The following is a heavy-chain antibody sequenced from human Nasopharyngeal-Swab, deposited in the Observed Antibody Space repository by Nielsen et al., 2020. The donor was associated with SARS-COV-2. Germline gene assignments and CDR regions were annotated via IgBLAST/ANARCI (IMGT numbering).Heavy chain of an antibody. V-gene: IGHV3-30-3*01. CDR3: ARDYTRFDY. CDR1: GFTFSSYA. J-gene: IGHJ4*02. Sequence: GASLQISCAASGFTFSSYAMHWVRQAPGKGLEWVAVISYDGSNKYYADSVKGRFTISRDNAKNSLYLQMNSLRAEDTAVYYCARDYTRFDYWGQGTLVTVS. D-gene: IGHD3-16*01. CDR2: ISYDGSNK.